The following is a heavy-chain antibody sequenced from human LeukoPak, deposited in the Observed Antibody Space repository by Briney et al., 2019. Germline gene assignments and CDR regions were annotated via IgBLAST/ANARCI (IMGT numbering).Heavy chain of an antibody. V-gene: IGHV4-34*01. CDR1: GGSFSGYY. Sequence: SETLSLTCAVYGGSFSGYYWSWIRQPPGKGLEGIGEINHSGSTNYNPSLKSRVTISVDTAKNQFSLKLSSVTAADTAVYYCARARRWLQFPYYMDVWGKGTTVTVSS. J-gene: IGHJ6*03. CDR2: INHSGST. D-gene: IGHD5-24*01. CDR3: ARARRWLQFPYYMDV.